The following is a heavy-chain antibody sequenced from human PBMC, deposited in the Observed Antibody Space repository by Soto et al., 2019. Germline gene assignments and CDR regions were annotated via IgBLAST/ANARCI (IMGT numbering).Heavy chain of an antibody. CDR1: GFTFSSYG. Sequence: QVQLVESGGGVVQPGRSLRLSCAASGFTFSSYGMHWVRQAPGKGLEWVAVISYDGSNKYYADSVKGRFTISRDNSKNTLYLQMNSLRAEDTAVYYCAKEIIVVVPAAIEWGSYGMDVWGQGTTVTVSS. CDR3: AKEIIVVVPAAIEWGSYGMDV. J-gene: IGHJ6*02. D-gene: IGHD2-2*01. V-gene: IGHV3-30*18. CDR2: ISYDGSNK.